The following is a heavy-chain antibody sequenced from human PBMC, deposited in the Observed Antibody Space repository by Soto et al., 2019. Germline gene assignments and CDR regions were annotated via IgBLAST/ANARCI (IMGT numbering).Heavy chain of an antibody. CDR2: ISYDGSIK. Sequence: SLRLSCAASGFTFRGYGMHWVRQAPGRGLEWVALISYDGSIKYYADSVGGRFTISRDNSKNTLYLQMNSLRAEDTAVYYCANSEYSRYKNIDVWGQGTTVTVSS. CDR3: ANSEYSRYKNIDV. CDR1: GFTFRGYG. V-gene: IGHV3-30*18. D-gene: IGHD5-18*01. J-gene: IGHJ6*02.